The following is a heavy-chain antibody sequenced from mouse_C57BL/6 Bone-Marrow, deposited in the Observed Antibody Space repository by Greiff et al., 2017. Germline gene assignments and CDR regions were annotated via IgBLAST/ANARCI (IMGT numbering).Heavy chain of an antibody. Sequence: QVQLQQSGPELVKLGASVKLSSKASGYTFTSSDINWVKQRPGQGLEWIGWIYPRDGSPTSNEKFKGKATLPLATSSSTAYLELHSLTSEDSAVYFCARDYGSSYWYFDVWGTGTTVTVSS. J-gene: IGHJ1*03. CDR2: IYPRDGSP. V-gene: IGHV1-85*01. CDR1: GYTFTSSD. D-gene: IGHD1-1*01. CDR3: ARDYGSSYWYFDV.